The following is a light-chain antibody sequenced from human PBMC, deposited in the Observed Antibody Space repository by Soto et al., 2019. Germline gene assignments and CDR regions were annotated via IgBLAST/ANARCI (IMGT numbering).Light chain of an antibody. CDR3: QQYNSYSQRT. CDR2: DAS. Sequence: DIQMTQSPSTLSASVGDRVIISCRASQSIGTWLAWYQQKPGKAPTVLIYDASSLQGGVPSRFSGSGSGTEVTLTISSLQPDDFATYYCQQYNSYSQRTFGQGTRVEV. CDR1: QSIGTW. J-gene: IGKJ1*01. V-gene: IGKV1-5*01.